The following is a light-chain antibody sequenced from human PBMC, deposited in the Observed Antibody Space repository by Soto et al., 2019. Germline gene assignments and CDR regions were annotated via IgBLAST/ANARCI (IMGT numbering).Light chain of an antibody. J-gene: IGKJ2*01. CDR1: QHISTW. CDR3: QQANTFPFT. Sequence: DIQMTQSPSSVSASIGDRVTITCRASQHISTWLVWYQQKAGKAHQLLIYAASSLQSGVPSRFSGSGSGTDFTLTISSLQLDDSATYYCQQANTFPFTFGQGTRLEI. CDR2: AAS. V-gene: IGKV1-12*01.